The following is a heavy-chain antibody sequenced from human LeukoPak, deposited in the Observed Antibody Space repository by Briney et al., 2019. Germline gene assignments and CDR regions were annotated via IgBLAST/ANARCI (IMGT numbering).Heavy chain of an antibody. CDR3: ARDFPTYYDSSGYYYRIYWYFDL. CDR2: IYHSGST. D-gene: IGHD3-22*01. V-gene: IGHV4-38-2*02. J-gene: IGHJ2*01. CDR1: GYSISNDYY. Sequence: SETLSLTCTVSGYSISNDYYWGWIRQPPGKGLEWIGSIYHSGSTYYNPSLKSRVTISVDTSKNQFSLKLSSVTAADTAVYYCARDFPTYYDSSGYYYRIYWYFDLWGRGTLVTVSS.